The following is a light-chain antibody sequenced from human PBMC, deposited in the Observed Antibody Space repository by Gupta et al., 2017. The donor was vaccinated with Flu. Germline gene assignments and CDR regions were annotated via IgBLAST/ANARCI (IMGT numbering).Light chain of an antibody. CDR3: QHYDNWPPIT. CDR2: GAS. CDR1: QSVSNS. J-gene: IGKJ3*01. V-gene: IGKV3-15*01. Sequence: ATLSVSPGERATLSCRASQSVSNSLAWYQQKPGQAPRLLIYGASTRATGIPARFSGSGSGTEFTLTISSLQSEDFAVYYCQHYDNWPPITFGHGTKVDFK.